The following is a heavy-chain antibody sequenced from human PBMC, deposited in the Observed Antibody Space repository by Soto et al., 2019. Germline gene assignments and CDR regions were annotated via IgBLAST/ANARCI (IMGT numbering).Heavy chain of an antibody. D-gene: IGHD2-21*02. CDR3: ASRTAFRQDRDTGYNWFDP. Sequence: SGTLSLTCTVSGGSVSRGSYYWSWIRQPPGKGLEWIGYIYYSGSTNYNPSLKSRVTISVDTSKNQFSLKLSSVTAADTAVYYCASRTAFRQDRDTGYNWFDPWGQGTLVTVSS. J-gene: IGHJ5*02. CDR2: IYYSGST. V-gene: IGHV4-61*01. CDR1: GGSVSRGSYY.